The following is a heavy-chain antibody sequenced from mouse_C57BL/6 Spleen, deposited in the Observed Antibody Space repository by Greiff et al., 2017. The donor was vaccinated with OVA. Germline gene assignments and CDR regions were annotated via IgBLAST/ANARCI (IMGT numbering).Heavy chain of an antibody. Sequence: EVQGVESGGGLVKPGGSLKLSCAASGFTFSSYAMSWVRQTPEQRLEWVATISDGGSYTYYPDNVKGRFTISRDNAKNNLYLQMSQLKSEDTAMYYCARDEGLPAWLAYWGQGTLVTVSA. D-gene: IGHD2-2*01. CDR2: ISDGGSYT. V-gene: IGHV5-4*01. J-gene: IGHJ3*01. CDR1: GFTFSSYA. CDR3: ARDEGLPAWLAY.